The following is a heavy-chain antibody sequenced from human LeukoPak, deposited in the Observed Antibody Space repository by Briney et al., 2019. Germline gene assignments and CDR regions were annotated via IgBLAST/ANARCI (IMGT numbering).Heavy chain of an antibody. CDR2: IYNDGSST. CDR3: ARDWRSHFDY. CDR1: GFTFRSYW. V-gene: IGHV3-74*01. Sequence: GGSLRLSCAASGFTFRSYWMHWVRQAPGKGLVWVSGIYNDGSSTRYADSVKGRFTISRDNAKNTLYLQMNSLRGEDTAAYYCARDWRSHFDYWGQGTLVTVSS. J-gene: IGHJ4*02.